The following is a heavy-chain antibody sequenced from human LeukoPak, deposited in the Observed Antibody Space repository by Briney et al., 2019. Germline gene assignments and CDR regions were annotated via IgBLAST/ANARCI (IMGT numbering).Heavy chain of an antibody. V-gene: IGHV6-1*01. D-gene: IGHD6-19*01. CDR1: GHSVSSNCAA. CDR2: TYYRSKWYN. J-gene: IGHJ4*02. Sequence: SQTLSLTCAISGHSVSSNCAAWNWIRQSPSRGLEWLGRTYYRSKWYNDYAVSVKSRITNNPDTSKNQFSLQLNSVTPEDTAVYYCARGDGQWLALDYWGQGTLVTVSS. CDR3: ARGDGQWLALDY.